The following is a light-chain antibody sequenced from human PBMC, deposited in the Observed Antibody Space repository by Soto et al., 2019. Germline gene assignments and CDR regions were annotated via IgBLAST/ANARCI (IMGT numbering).Light chain of an antibody. CDR2: WAS. CDR1: HNILYRSKKKNY. V-gene: IGKV4-1*01. J-gene: IGKJ4*01. Sequence: DIVMTQSPDSLAVSLGERATINCESSHNILYRSKKKNYLAWYQQKPGQPPKLLISWASTRESGVPDRCSGSGSARNFALSISSLQAADVAVYYCQQYYRTPPTFGGGTKVEIK. CDR3: QQYYRTPPT.